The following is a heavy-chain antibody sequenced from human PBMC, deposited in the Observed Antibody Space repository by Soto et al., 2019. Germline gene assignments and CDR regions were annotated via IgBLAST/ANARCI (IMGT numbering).Heavy chain of an antibody. V-gene: IGHV4-61*01. CDR2: IYYSGST. CDR1: GGSVSSGSHY. Sequence: PSETLSLTCTVSGGSVSSGSHYWSWIRQPPGKGLEWIGYIYYSGSTNYNPSLKSRVIISVDTSKNQFSLNLSSVTAADTAVYYCARVYYGSESGGYYFDYWGQGTLVTVSS. J-gene: IGHJ4*02. D-gene: IGHD3-10*01. CDR3: ARVYYGSESGGYYFDY.